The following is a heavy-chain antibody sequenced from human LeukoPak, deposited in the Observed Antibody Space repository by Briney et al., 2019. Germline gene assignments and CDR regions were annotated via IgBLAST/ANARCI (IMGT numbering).Heavy chain of an antibody. CDR1: GFTLSTYW. J-gene: IGHJ4*02. CDR2: IKQDGSDK. Sequence: GGSLRLSCAASGFTLSTYWMSWVRQAPGKGLEWVANIKQDGSDKYYVDSVKGRFTISRDNAKNSLYLQMNSLRAEDTAVYYCARDYYGSGSHDYWGQGTLVTVSS. D-gene: IGHD3-10*01. V-gene: IGHV3-7*01. CDR3: ARDYYGSGSHDY.